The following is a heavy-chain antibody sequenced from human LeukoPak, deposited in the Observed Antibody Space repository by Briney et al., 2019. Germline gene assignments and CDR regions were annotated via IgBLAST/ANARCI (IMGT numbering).Heavy chain of an antibody. CDR2: ISSSGSTI. V-gene: IGHV3-48*03. CDR1: GFTFSSYE. J-gene: IGHJ5*02. CDR3: ARGGYCSGGSCSGNWFDP. D-gene: IGHD2-15*01. Sequence: GGSLRLSCAASGFTFSSYEMNWVRQAPGKGLEWVSYISSSGSTIYYADSVKGRFTISRDNAKNSLYLQMNSLRAEDTAVYYCARGGYCSGGSCSGNWFDPWGQGTLVTVSS.